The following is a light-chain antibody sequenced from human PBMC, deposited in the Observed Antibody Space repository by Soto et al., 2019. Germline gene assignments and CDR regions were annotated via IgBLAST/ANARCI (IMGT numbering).Light chain of an antibody. CDR2: GAS. Sequence: EIVMTQSPATLSVSPSERVTLSCRASQSLSSNLAWYQQKPGQAPRLLIYGASTRATDIPARFSGSGSGTEFTLTISSLQSEDFAVYFCQQYNNWPLAFGQGTRLEI. CDR1: QSLSSN. J-gene: IGKJ5*01. V-gene: IGKV3-15*01. CDR3: QQYNNWPLA.